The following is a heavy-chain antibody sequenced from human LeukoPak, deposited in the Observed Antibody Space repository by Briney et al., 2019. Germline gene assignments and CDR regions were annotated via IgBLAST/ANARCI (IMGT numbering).Heavy chain of an antibody. V-gene: IGHV3-48*03. CDR1: GFIFSSFE. Sequence: GGSLRLSCAASGFIFSSFEMNWVRQAPGKGLERVSYISDSGSIIYYADSVKGRFTISRDNAKNSLYLQMNSLRVEDTAVYYCARDILAVVHSGYFDHWGQGTLVTVSS. CDR2: ISDSGSII. CDR3: ARDILAVVHSGYFDH. J-gene: IGHJ4*02. D-gene: IGHD3-3*02.